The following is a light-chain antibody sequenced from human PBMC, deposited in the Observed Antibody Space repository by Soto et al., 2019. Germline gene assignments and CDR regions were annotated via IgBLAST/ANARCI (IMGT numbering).Light chain of an antibody. Sequence: EIVLTQSPGTLSLSPGERATLSCRASQSVNSNYLAWYQRKPGQAPRLLIYGASNRATDIPYRFSASGSGTDFPLTSTRLEAEDFAVYYCQQYDSTTPTFGQGTKVEVK. V-gene: IGKV3-20*01. CDR1: QSVNSNY. CDR3: QQYDSTTPT. J-gene: IGKJ1*01. CDR2: GAS.